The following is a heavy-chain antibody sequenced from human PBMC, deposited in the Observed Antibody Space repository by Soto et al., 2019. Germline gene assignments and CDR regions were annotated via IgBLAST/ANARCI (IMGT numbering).Heavy chain of an antibody. D-gene: IGHD3-22*01. V-gene: IGHV3-48*03. CDR1: GFTFSSYE. CDR3: ARDGPYYFDISGANSYGMDF. J-gene: IGHJ6*02. Sequence: SGGSLRLSCAASGFTFSSYEMNWVRQAPGKGLEWVSYISSSGSTIYYADSVKGRFTISRDNAKNSLYLQMNSLRAEDTAVYYCARDGPYYFDISGANSYGMDFWCPAITVTV. CDR2: ISSSGSTI.